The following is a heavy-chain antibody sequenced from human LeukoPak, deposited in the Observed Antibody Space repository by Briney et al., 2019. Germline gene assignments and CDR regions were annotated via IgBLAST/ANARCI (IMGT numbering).Heavy chain of an antibody. CDR3: ARDGTAAGLYFDL. CDR2: IRQDGGEK. Sequence: GGSLRLSCAVSGFTFTDYWMNWVRQAPGKGLEWVASIRQDGGEKYYVDSVKGRFTISRDNTKNSLYLQMSALRAEDTAIYYCARDGTAAGLYFDLWGQGTLVTVSS. CDR1: GFTFTDYW. D-gene: IGHD6-13*01. J-gene: IGHJ4*01. V-gene: IGHV3-7*01.